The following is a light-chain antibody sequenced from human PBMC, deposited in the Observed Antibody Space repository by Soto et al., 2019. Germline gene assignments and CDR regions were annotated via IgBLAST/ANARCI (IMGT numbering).Light chain of an antibody. V-gene: IGLV2-14*01. J-gene: IGLJ1*01. CDR2: EVS. CDR1: SSDVGGYDY. Sequence: HSALTQPASVSGSPGQSITISCTGTSSDVGGYDYVSWYQQHPAKAPKLMIYEVSNRPSGVSNRFSASKSGNTASLTISGLQAGDEADYYCSSYTSSSTLVFGTGTKVTVL. CDR3: SSYTSSSTLV.